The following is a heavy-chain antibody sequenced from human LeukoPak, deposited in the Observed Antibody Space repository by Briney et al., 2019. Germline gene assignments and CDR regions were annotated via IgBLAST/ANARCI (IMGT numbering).Heavy chain of an antibody. CDR1: GGSIFSYY. CDR3: ARINSNNYDP. V-gene: IGHV4-4*07. Sequence: PSETLSLTCTVSGGSIFSYYWSWIRQPAGKGLEWIGRIYTSGSTNYNPSFKSRVTLSVDTSKNQFSLKLTSVTAADTAIYYCARINSNNYDPWGQGTLVTVSS. D-gene: IGHD4-11*01. CDR2: IYTSGST. J-gene: IGHJ5*02.